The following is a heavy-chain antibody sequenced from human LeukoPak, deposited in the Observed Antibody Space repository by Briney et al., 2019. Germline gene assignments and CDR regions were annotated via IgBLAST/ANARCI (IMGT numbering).Heavy chain of an antibody. D-gene: IGHD3-3*01. J-gene: IGHJ5*02. V-gene: IGHV1-58*02. CDR2: IVLGSGNT. Sequence: ASVKVSCKASGFTFHTSAMQWVRQARGQRLEWIGWIVLGSGNTVYSHKFHDRVIITRDMSTCTVYMELDSLGSEDTAVYYCAAQRGASLHDFWSTRLFDPWGQGTLVTVSS. CDR3: AAQRGASLHDFWSTRLFDP. CDR1: GFTFHTSA.